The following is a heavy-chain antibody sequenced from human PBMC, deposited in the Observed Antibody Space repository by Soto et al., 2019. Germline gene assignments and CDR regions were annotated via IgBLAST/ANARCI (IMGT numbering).Heavy chain of an antibody. D-gene: IGHD3-9*01. Sequence: SETLSLTCSVTGDSINSDKYYWGWIRQPPGKGLKWIGSIYYRGNTYYNPSLQTRVTISLDKSKSQFSLRLNSVTAADSVLYFCARLEGLATISYYFDFWGQGAQVTVSS. J-gene: IGHJ4*02. CDR2: IYYRGNT. CDR3: ARLEGLATISYYFDF. CDR1: GDSINSDKYY. V-gene: IGHV4-39*01.